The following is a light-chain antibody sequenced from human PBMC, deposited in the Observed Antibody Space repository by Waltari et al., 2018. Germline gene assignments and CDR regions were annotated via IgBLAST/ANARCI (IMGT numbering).Light chain of an antibody. CDR1: SSDVGGYNY. Sequence: QSALTQPASVSGSPGQSITISCTGTSSDVGGYNYVSWYQQQPGKAPKLMIYDVSNRPSGVSNRFSGSKSGNTASLTISGLQAEDEADYYCSSYTSSSKYVFGTGTKVTVL. V-gene: IGLV2-14*03. CDR2: DVS. J-gene: IGLJ1*01. CDR3: SSYTSSSKYV.